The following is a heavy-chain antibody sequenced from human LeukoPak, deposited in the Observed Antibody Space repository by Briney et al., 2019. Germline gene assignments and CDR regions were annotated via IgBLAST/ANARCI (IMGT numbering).Heavy chain of an antibody. CDR3: ATAGGDGSRMGFDP. D-gene: IGHD2-15*01. Sequence: GGSLRLSCADSGFTFSRYWMHWVRQTPGKGLVWVSCISADGSVTRYADSVKGRFTISRDNTESTLYLQMHSLRAEDTAVYYCATAGGDGSRMGFDPWGQGTLVTVS. J-gene: IGHJ5*02. CDR1: GFTFSRYW. CDR2: ISADGSVT. V-gene: IGHV3-74*01.